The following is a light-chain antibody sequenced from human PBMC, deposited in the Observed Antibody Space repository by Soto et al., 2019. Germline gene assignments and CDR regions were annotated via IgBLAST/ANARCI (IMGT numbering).Light chain of an antibody. CDR3: QSADNSGIYYV. Sequence: SYELTQTPSVLVSPGQTARITCSGDALPKQNAYWYQQKPGQAPVLVIYKDIERPSGIPERFSGSSSGTTVTLTISRVQAEDEADYYCQSADNSGIYYVFGTGTKVTVL. J-gene: IGLJ1*01. CDR2: KDI. V-gene: IGLV3-25*03. CDR1: ALPKQN.